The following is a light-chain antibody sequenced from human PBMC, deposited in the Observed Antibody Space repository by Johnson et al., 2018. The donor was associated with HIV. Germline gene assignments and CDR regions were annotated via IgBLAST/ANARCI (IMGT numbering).Light chain of an antibody. V-gene: IGLV1-51*01. CDR2: DNN. J-gene: IGLJ1*01. CDR1: SSNIGNNY. CDR3: GTWDSRLSHGV. Sequence: QSVLTQSPSVSAAPGQKVTISCSGSSSNIGNNYVSWYQQLPGTAPKFLIYDNNKRPSGIPDRFSGSKSGTSATLGITGLQTGDEADYYCGTWDSRLSHGVFGTGTKVTVL.